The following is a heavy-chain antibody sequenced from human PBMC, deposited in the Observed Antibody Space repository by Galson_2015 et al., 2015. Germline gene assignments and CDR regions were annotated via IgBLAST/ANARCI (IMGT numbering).Heavy chain of an antibody. CDR3: ARVGCGGDCYYYYYGMDV. D-gene: IGHD2-21*02. Sequence: SLRLSCAASGFTFSSYWMSWVRQAPGKGLEWVANIKQDGSEKYYVDSVKGRFTISRDNAKNSLYLQMNSLRAEDTAVYYCARVGCGGDCYYYYYGMDVWGQGTTVTVSS. CDR1: GFTFSSYW. CDR2: IKQDGSEK. V-gene: IGHV3-7*01. J-gene: IGHJ6*02.